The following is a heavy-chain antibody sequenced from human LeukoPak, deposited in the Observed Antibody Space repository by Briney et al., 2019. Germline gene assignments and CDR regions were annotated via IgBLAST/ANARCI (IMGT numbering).Heavy chain of an antibody. D-gene: IGHD1-20*01. Sequence: GGSLRLSCAASGFTFRTYSMNWVRQAPGKGLEWVSYISSSSTIYYADSVKGRFTISRDNAKNSLYLQMNSLRADDTAVYYCARDGAGYNWNDETDYYYYYYMDVWGKGTTVTVSS. CDR3: ARDGAGYNWNDETDYYYYYYMDV. CDR2: ISSSSTI. CDR1: GFTFRTYS. J-gene: IGHJ6*03. V-gene: IGHV3-48*01.